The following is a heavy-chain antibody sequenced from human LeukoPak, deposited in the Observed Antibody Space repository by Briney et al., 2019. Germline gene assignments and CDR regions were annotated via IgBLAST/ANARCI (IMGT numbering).Heavy chain of an antibody. CDR2: ITWNSDTV. J-gene: IGHJ4*02. CDR1: GFTFSSYW. D-gene: IGHD3-22*01. V-gene: IGHV3-9*01. Sequence: QPGGSLRLSCAASGFTFSSYWMHWVRQAPGKGLEWVSGITWNSDTVVYADSVKGRFTISRDNAKNSLYLQMNSLRPEDTALYYCVKDHYFDRTGYYGLDFDSWGQGALVVVSS. CDR3: VKDHYFDRTGYYGLDFDS.